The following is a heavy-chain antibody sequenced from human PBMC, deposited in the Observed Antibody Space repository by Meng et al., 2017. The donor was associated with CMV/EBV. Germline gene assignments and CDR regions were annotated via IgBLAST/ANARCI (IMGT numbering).Heavy chain of an antibody. CDR3: AHRGSYGYHGY. V-gene: IGHV2-5*02. CDR1: GFSRRTSGVG. J-gene: IGHJ4*02. Sequence: HIALTHSCPTLVKPTPTLTLTFTFSGFSRRTSGVGVGSIRQPPGKALDWLALIYRDDDKRYSPSLKSRLTITKDTSKNQVVLTMTNMDPVDTATYYCAHRGSYGYHGYWGQGTLVTVSS. CDR2: IYRDDDK. D-gene: IGHD5-18*01.